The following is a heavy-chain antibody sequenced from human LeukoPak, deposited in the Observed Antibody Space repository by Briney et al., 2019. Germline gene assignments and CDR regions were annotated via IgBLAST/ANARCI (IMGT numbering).Heavy chain of an antibody. CDR2: IYTSGST. V-gene: IGHV4-4*07. D-gene: IGHD3-10*01. CDR3: ARGPITMVRRYHYYFDY. J-gene: IGHJ4*02. Sequence: SETLSLTCTVSGGSISGYFWSWIRQPAGKGLEWIGRIYTSGSTKYNPSLKSRLTMSVDTSKNQFSLKLTSLNAADTAVYYCARGPITMVRRYHYYFDYWGQGTLVTVSS. CDR1: GGSISGYF.